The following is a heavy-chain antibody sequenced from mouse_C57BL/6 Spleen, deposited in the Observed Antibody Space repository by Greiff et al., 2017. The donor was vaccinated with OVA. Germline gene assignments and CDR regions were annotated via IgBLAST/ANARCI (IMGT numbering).Heavy chain of an antibody. CDR1: GYTFTSYW. CDR3: ARTGTLYYAMDY. Sequence: QVQLQQPGAELVRPGTSVKLSCKASGYTFTSYWMHWVKQRPGQGLEWIGVIDPSDSYTNYNQKFKGKATLTVDTSSSTAYMQLSSLTSEDSAVYYCARTGTLYYAMDYWGQGTSVTVSS. J-gene: IGHJ4*01. D-gene: IGHD4-1*01. CDR2: IDPSDSYT. V-gene: IGHV1-59*01.